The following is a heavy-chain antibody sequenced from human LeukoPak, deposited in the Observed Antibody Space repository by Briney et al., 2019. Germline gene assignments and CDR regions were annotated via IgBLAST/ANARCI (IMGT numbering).Heavy chain of an antibody. CDR3: ARDRAFYGSGSSRMDV. V-gene: IGHV4-59*01. CDR1: GGSISSYY. CDR2: IYYSGST. D-gene: IGHD3-10*01. Sequence: SETLSLTCTVSGGSISSYYWSWIRQPPGKGLEWIGYIYYSGSTNYNPSLKSRVTISVDTSKNQFSLKLSSVTAADTAVYYRARDRAFYGSGSSRMDVWGQGTTVTVSS. J-gene: IGHJ6*02.